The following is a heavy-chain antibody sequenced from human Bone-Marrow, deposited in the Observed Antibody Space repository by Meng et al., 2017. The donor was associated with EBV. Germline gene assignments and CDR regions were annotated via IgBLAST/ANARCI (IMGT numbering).Heavy chain of an antibody. Sequence: QVQLLQSGTEMKKPGASVKVSCKASGYTFTRYGISWVRQAPGQGLEWMGWISADNGNTHYAQKLQGRVTMTTDTSTSTAYMELRSLRSDDTAVYYCARERWGITMIVEPFDYWGQGTLVTVSS. V-gene: IGHV1-18*01. CDR1: GYTFTRYG. CDR2: ISADNGNT. CDR3: ARERWGITMIVEPFDY. J-gene: IGHJ4*02. D-gene: IGHD3-22*01.